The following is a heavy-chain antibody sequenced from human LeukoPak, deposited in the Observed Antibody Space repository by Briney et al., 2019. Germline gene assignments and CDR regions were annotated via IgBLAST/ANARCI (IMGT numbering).Heavy chain of an antibody. CDR3: ARVRHIVVVTAEGGWFDP. Sequence: ASVKVSCKASGYRFTAYGVGWLRQAPGHGLEWVGWTSIYNGKTYYAQRFQDRVTMTTDTSTSTVYMELRSLRSDDTAVYYCARVRHIVVVTAEGGWFDPWGQGTLVTVSS. CDR1: GYRFTAYG. CDR2: TSIYNGKT. D-gene: IGHD2-21*02. V-gene: IGHV1-18*01. J-gene: IGHJ5*02.